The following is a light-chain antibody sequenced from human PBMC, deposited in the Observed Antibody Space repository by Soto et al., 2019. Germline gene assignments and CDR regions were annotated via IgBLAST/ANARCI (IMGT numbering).Light chain of an antibody. CDR2: GAS. Sequence: EVVLTQSPGTLSLSPGERATLSCRTSQSVNSNYLAWYQQKPGQAPRLLIYGASSRATGVPDRFSGSGSGTDFTLTISRLEPEDFAVYYCQQYGTSSTFGQGTKVEIK. CDR3: QQYGTSST. CDR1: QSVNSNY. J-gene: IGKJ1*01. V-gene: IGKV3-20*01.